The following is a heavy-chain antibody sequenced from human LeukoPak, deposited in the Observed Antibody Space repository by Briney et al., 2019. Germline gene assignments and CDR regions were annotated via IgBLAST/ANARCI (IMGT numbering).Heavy chain of an antibody. D-gene: IGHD6-19*01. V-gene: IGHV3-23*01. J-gene: IGHJ5*02. CDR1: GFTFSSYA. Sequence: GGSLRPSCAASGFTFSSYAMSWVRQAPGKGLEWVSAISGSGSGGSTYHADSVKGRFTISRDNSKNTLYLQMNSLRAEDTALYYCAKDFPSGWSTWGQGTLVTVSS. CDR2: ISGSGSGGST. CDR3: AKDFPSGWST.